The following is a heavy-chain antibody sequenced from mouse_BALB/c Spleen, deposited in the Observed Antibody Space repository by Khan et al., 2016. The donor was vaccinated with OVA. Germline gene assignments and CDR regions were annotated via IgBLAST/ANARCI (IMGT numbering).Heavy chain of an antibody. D-gene: IGHD1-1*01. CDR2: ISPGDGST. Sequence: VQLQQSGPELVKPGASVKMSCKASGYTFTSYYIHWVKQRPGQGLEWIGWISPGDGSTKYNEKFKDKTTLTADKSSSTAYMLLSSLTSEDSEIYFCARGYYGYLDFCGQGTTLTVSS. CDR1: GYTFTSYY. V-gene: IGHV1S56*01. J-gene: IGHJ2*01. CDR3: ARGYYGYLDF.